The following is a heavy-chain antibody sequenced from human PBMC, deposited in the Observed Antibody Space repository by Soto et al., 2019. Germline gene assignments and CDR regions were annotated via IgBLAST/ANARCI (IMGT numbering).Heavy chain of an antibody. J-gene: IGHJ5*02. CDR2: IYYSGST. D-gene: IGHD3-3*01. CDR1: GGSISSYY. V-gene: IGHV4-59*01. CDR3: ARCSPYDFWSGYYSPLFDP. Sequence: SETLSLTCTVSGGSISSYYWSWIRQPPGKGLEWIGYIYYSGSTNYNPSLKSRVTISVDTSKNQFSLKLSSVTAADTAVYYCARCSPYDFWSGYYSPLFDPWGQGTLVTVSS.